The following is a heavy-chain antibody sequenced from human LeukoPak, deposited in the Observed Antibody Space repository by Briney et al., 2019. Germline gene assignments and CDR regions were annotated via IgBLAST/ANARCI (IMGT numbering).Heavy chain of an antibody. CDR1: GGSISSGDYY. J-gene: IGHJ5*02. CDR2: IYYSGST. CDR3: ARGGYCSGGSCYRIYWFDP. Sequence: SETLSLTCTVSGGSISSGDYYWSWIRQPPGKGLEWIGYIYYSGSTYYNPSLKSRVTISVDTSKNQFSLKLSSVTAADTAVYYCARGGYCSGGSCYRIYWFDPWGQGTLVTVSS. V-gene: IGHV4-30-4*01. D-gene: IGHD2-15*01.